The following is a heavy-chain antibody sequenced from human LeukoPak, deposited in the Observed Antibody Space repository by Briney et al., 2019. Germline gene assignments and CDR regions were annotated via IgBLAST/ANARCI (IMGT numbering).Heavy chain of an antibody. CDR2: VSAYSGDT. J-gene: IGHJ4*02. CDR1: GYTFTSYG. CDR3: ARDRSTSCCPPFNY. V-gene: IGHV1-18*04. Sequence: ASVKVSCKASGYTFTSYGISWVRQAPGQGLDWMGWVSAYSGDTNYAQRFQGRVTMTTDASTSTAYMELRSLRSDDTAVYYCARDRSTSCCPPFNYWGQGTLVTVSS. D-gene: IGHD2-2*01.